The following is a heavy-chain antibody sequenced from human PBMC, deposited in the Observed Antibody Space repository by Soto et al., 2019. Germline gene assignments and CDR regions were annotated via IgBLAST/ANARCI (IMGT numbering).Heavy chain of an antibody. CDR2: ISGRGGST. V-gene: IGHV3-23*01. J-gene: IGHJ4*02. CDR3: AKHPSEVPIYYFDF. CDR1: GFTFSSYA. D-gene: IGHD2-21*01. Sequence: GGSLRLSCAASGFTFSSYAMSWVRQAPGKGLEWLSGISGRGGSTYYVDSVKGRFTISRDNSKNTLYLQMNSLRAEDTAVYFCAKHPSEVPIYYFDFWGQGTLVTVSS.